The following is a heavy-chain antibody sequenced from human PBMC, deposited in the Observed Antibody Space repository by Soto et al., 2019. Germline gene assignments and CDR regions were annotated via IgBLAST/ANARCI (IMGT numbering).Heavy chain of an antibody. J-gene: IGHJ4*02. D-gene: IGHD3-22*01. Sequence: EVQLLESGGGLVQPGGSLRLSCAASGFTLSSYAMSWVRQAPGKGLEWVSAISGSGGTTYYADSVKGRFTISRDTSKNTLYLQMNSLRAEDTAVYYWAKVEMYYYDSSGYYASLLFWGQGTLVTVSS. CDR3: AKVEMYYYDSSGYYASLLF. CDR2: ISGSGGTT. V-gene: IGHV3-23*01. CDR1: GFTLSSYA.